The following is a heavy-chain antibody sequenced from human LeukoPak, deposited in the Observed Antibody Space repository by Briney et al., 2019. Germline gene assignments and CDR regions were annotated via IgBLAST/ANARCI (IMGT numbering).Heavy chain of an antibody. D-gene: IGHD1-7*01. CDR2: MNPNSGNT. V-gene: IGHV1-8*01. CDR1: GYTFTIYD. CDR3: ARGGGTGTVLYYYYYMDV. J-gene: IGHJ6*03. Sequence: ASVTVSCKASGYTFTIYDINWVRQAPGQGLEWMGWMNPNSGNTGYAQKFQGRVTMTRNTSISTAYMELSSLRSEDTAVYYCARGGGTGTVLYYYYYMDVWGKGTTVTVSS.